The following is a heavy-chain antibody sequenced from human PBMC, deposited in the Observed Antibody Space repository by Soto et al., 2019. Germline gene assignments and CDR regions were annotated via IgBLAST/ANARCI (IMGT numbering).Heavy chain of an antibody. V-gene: IGHV2-70*11. CDR3: EKVGGCGQTYYYGMDV. J-gene: IGHJ6*02. D-gene: IGHD1-26*01. CDR1: GFSLSTSGMC. CDR2: IDWDDDK. Sequence: SGPTLVNPTQTLTLTCTFSGFSLSTSGMCVSWIRQPPGKALEWLARIDWDDDKYYSTSLKTRLTISKDTSKNQVVLTMTNMEPVDTDTYYCEKVGGCGQTYYYGMDVWRQGYTVPVSS.